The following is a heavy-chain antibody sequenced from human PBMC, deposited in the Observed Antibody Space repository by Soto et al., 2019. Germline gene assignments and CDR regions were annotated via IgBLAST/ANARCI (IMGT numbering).Heavy chain of an antibody. V-gene: IGHV1-46*03. CDR3: ARGARGTRATSRDPQNWFDP. J-gene: IGHJ5*02. CDR2: INPSGGST. Sequence: QVQLVQSGAEVKKPGASVKVSCKASGYTFTSYYMHWVRQAPGQGLEWMGIINPSGGSTSYAQKFQGRVTMTRDTSTSTVYMELSRLRSEDTAVYYCARGARGTRATSRDPQNWFDPWGQGTLVTVSS. D-gene: IGHD1-26*01. CDR1: GYTFTSYY.